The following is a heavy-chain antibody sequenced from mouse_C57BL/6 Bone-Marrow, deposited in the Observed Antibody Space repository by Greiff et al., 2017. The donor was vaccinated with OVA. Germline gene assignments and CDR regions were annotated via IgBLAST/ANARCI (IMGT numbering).Heavy chain of an antibody. CDR2: IDPENGDT. J-gene: IGHJ4*01. CDR3: TTWGVMDY. V-gene: IGHV14-4*01. CDR1: GFNIKDDY. Sequence: VQLQQSGAELVRPGASVKLSCTASGFNIKDDYMHWVKQRPEQGLEWIGWIDPENGDTEYASKFQGKATITADTSSNTAYLQLSSLTSEDTAVYYCTTWGVMDYWGQGTSVTVSS.